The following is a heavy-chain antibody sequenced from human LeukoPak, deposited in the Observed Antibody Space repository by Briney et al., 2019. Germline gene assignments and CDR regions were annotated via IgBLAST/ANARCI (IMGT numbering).Heavy chain of an antibody. J-gene: IGHJ4*02. Sequence: KTSETLSLTCTVSSASINIDRHYWGWIRQPPGKGLEWIGSVSYSGVTYYNPSLQSRVTVAVDTSKKLFSLKLNSLTAADTAVYFCARDTNIARFFYWGQGILVTVSS. CDR1: SASINIDRHY. CDR2: VSYSGVT. D-gene: IGHD2-8*01. V-gene: IGHV4-39*07. CDR3: ARDTNIARFFY.